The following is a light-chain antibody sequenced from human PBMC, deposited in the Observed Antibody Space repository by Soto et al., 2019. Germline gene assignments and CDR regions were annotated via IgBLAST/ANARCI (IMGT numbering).Light chain of an antibody. J-gene: IGKJ1*01. CDR3: QQYNPYSMWT. Sequence: DIQMTQTPSTLSASVGDRVAITCRASQSISVAVAWYQQKPGKAPKLLIFDTSSLESGVPSRFSGSGSGTEFTLTISSLKPDDFATYYCQQYNPYSMWTFGQGTNVEIK. CDR2: DTS. V-gene: IGKV1-5*01. CDR1: QSISVA.